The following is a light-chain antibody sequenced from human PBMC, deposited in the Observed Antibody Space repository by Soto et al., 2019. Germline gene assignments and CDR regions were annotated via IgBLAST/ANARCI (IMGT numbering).Light chain of an antibody. CDR1: LRISNY. CDR2: GAS. Sequence: DIKLTQSPSSLSASVGDRVTITCRASLRISNYLNWYQQKPGKAPKLLIYGASTLQSGVPSRFSGSGSGTDFTLTITNRQPEDSATYFCQQSHSTPLTFGGGNKLEI. CDR3: QQSHSTPLT. J-gene: IGKJ4*01. V-gene: IGKV1-39*01.